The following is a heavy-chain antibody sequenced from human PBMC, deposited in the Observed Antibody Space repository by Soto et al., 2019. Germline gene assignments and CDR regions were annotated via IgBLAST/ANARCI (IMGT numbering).Heavy chain of an antibody. CDR3: AAYYDFWSGHNRGYYYGMDV. D-gene: IGHD3-3*01. Sequence: ASVKVSCRASGYTFTSYGISWVRQAPGQGLEWMGWISAYNGNTNYAQKLQGRVTMTTDTSTSTAYMELRSLRSDDTAVYYCAAYYDFWSGHNRGYYYGMDVWGQGTTVTVSS. CDR2: ISAYNGNT. V-gene: IGHV1-18*04. J-gene: IGHJ6*02. CDR1: GYTFTSYG.